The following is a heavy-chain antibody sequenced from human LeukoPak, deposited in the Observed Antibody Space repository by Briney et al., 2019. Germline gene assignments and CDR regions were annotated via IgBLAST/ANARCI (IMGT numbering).Heavy chain of an antibody. CDR1: GGSISSGGYY. V-gene: IGHV4-31*03. J-gene: IGHJ4*02. D-gene: IGHD5/OR15-5a*01. CDR2: IYYSGST. CDR3: ARVDFGSKRHYYFDY. Sequence: SETLSLTCTVSGGSISSGGYYWSWIHQHPGKGLEWIGYIYYSGSTYYNPSLKSRVTISVDTSKNLFSLKLSSVTAADTAVYYCARVDFGSKRHYYFDYWGQGTLVTVSS.